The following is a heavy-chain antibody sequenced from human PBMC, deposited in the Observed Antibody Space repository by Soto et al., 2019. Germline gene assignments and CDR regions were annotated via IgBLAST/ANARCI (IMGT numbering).Heavy chain of an antibody. CDR3: ARGPEYSSSSVVDYYYYYGMDV. CDR1: GGTFSSYA. V-gene: IGHV1-69*01. CDR2: IIPIFGTA. D-gene: IGHD6-6*01. J-gene: IGHJ6*02. Sequence: QVQLVQSGAEVKKPGSSVKVSCKASGGTFSSYAISWVRQAPGQGLELMGGIIPIFGTAHYAQKFQGRVTITADESANRVYMELSSLRSEDTAVYYCARGPEYSSSSVVDYYYYYGMDVWGQGTTVTVSS.